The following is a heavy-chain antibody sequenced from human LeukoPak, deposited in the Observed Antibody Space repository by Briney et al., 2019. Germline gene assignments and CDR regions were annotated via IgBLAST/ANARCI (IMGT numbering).Heavy chain of an antibody. D-gene: IGHD3-22*01. V-gene: IGHV4-59*08. Sequence: SETLSLTCTGSGGSISSYYWSWIRQPPGKGLEWIGYIYYSGSTNYNPSLKSRVTISVDTSKNQSSLKLSSVTAADTAVYYCARVVDYYDSSGITIDYWGQGTLVTVSS. J-gene: IGHJ4*02. CDR1: GGSISSYY. CDR3: ARVVDYYDSSGITIDY. CDR2: IYYSGST.